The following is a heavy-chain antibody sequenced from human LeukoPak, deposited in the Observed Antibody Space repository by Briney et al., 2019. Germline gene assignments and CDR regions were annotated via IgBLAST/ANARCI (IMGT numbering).Heavy chain of an antibody. CDR2: IYYSGST. CDR1: GGSISSYY. Sequence: SETLSLTCTVSGGSISSYYWSWIRQPPGKGLEWIGYIYYSGSTNYNPSLKSRVTISVDTSKNQFSLKLSSVTAADTAVYYCANRAPGGYAWFDPWGQGTLVTVSS. V-gene: IGHV4-59*08. CDR3: ANRAPGGYAWFDP. D-gene: IGHD2-15*01. J-gene: IGHJ5*02.